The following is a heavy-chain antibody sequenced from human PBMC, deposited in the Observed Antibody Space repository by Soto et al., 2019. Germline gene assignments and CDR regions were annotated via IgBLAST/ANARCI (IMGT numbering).Heavy chain of an antibody. Sequence: GTLSLTCTVSGGSFTSNNWWTWVRQPPGQGLEWIGEIYRTGSTNYNPSLKSRVTISLDKSENQFSLKVTSLTAADTAVYYCASRDPGTSVDYWGQGTLVTVSS. J-gene: IGHJ4*02. CDR2: IYRTGST. CDR3: ASRDPGTSVDY. CDR1: GGSFTSNNW. V-gene: IGHV4-4*02. D-gene: IGHD1-7*01.